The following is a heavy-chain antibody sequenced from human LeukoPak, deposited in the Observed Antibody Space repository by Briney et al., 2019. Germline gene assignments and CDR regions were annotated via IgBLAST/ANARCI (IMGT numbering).Heavy chain of an antibody. Sequence: GEPLKISCKGSGYSFTSYWIGWVRQMPGKGLEWMGIIYPGDSDTRYSPSFQGQVTISADKSISTAYLQWSSLKASDTAMYYCARLRSQWLGTLGDNWFDPWGQGTLVTVSS. J-gene: IGHJ5*02. CDR1: GYSFTSYW. D-gene: IGHD6-19*01. CDR2: IYPGDSDT. CDR3: ARLRSQWLGTLGDNWFDP. V-gene: IGHV5-51*01.